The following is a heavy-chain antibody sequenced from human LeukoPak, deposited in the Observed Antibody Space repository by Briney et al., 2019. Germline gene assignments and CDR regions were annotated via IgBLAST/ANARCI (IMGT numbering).Heavy chain of an antibody. J-gene: IGHJ5*02. CDR3: ARESPRYYDSCGLGP. Sequence: QPGGSLGLSCVASGFNFSSYSMNWVRQAPGKGLEWVSHISSSTGTTIYYSDSVKGRFTISRDNAKNSLYLQMNSLRAEDTAVYYCARESPRYYDSCGLGPWGQGTLVTVSS. D-gene: IGHD3-22*01. V-gene: IGHV3-48*01. CDR1: GFNFSSYS. CDR2: ISSSTGTTI.